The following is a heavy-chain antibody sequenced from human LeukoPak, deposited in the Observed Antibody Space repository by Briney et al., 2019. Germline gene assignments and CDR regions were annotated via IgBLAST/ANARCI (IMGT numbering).Heavy chain of an antibody. CDR1: GGSISSSSYY. CDR2: VYYTGAS. CDR3: ARVGATRLYYCYYMDV. D-gene: IGHD1-26*01. Sequence: SETLSLTCTVSGGSISSSSYYWGWIRQPPGKGLEWTGSVYYTGASYYNPSLKSRVTISIDTSKNQFSLKLSSVTAADTAVYYCARVGATRLYYCYYMDVWGKGTTVTVSS. V-gene: IGHV4-39*07. J-gene: IGHJ6*03.